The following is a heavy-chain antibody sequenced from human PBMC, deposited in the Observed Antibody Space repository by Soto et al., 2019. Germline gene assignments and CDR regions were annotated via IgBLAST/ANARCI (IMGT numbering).Heavy chain of an antibody. CDR2: INPSGGST. Sequence: XSVKVSCKASGYTFTSYYMHWGRQAPGQGLEWMGIINPSGGSTSYSQKFQGRVTMTRDTSTSTVYTELSSLRSEDTAVYYCARDGRYCSGGSCSMGLYFDYWGQGTLVTVSS. CDR3: ARDGRYCSGGSCSMGLYFDY. V-gene: IGHV1-46*01. D-gene: IGHD2-15*01. J-gene: IGHJ4*02. CDR1: GYTFTSYY.